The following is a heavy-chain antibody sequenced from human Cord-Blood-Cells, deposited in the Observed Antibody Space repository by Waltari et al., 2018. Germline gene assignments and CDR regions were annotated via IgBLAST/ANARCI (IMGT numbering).Heavy chain of an antibody. CDR3: ARVVVPAAIDY. CDR2: IYHSGCT. J-gene: IGHJ4*02. Sequence: QVQLQESGPGLVKPSGTLSLTCAVSGGSLSSSNWWRWVRQPPGKGLEWIGEIYHSGCTNYNPVRKRRVTISVDKSKNQFSLKLSSVTAADTAVYYCARVVVPAAIDYWGQGTLVTVSS. CDR1: GGSLSSSNW. D-gene: IGHD2-2*01. V-gene: IGHV4-4*02.